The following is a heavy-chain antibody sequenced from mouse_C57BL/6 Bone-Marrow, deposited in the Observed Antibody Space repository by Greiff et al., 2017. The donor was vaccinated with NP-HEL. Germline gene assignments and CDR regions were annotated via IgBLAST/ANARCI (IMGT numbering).Heavy chain of an antibody. CDR3: ARRDWDGAMDY. D-gene: IGHD4-1*01. Sequence: VQLQQSGAELVRPGTSVKMSCKASGYTFTNYWIGWAKQRPGHGLEWIGDIYPGGGYTNYNEKFKGKATLTADKSSSTAYMQFSSLTSEDSAIYYCARRDWDGAMDYWGQGTSVTVSS. CDR1: GYTFTNYW. CDR2: IYPGGGYT. V-gene: IGHV1-63*01. J-gene: IGHJ4*01.